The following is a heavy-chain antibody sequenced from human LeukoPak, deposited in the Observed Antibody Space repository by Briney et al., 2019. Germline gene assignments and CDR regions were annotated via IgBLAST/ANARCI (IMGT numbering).Heavy chain of an antibody. V-gene: IGHV4-59*01. CDR3: ARIGYYYDSSGYWRNGWFDP. CDR2: IYYSGSA. Sequence: PSETLSLTXTVSGGSISSYYWSWIRQTPGRGLEWIGYIYYSGSANYNPSLKSRVTISVDTSKNQFSLKLSSVTAADTAVYYCARIGYYYDSSGYWRNGWFDPWGQGTLVTVSS. CDR1: GGSISSYY. J-gene: IGHJ5*02. D-gene: IGHD3-22*01.